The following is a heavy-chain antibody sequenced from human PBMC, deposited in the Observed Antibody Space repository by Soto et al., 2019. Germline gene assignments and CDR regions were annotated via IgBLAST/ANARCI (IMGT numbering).Heavy chain of an antibody. V-gene: IGHV3-43*01. Sequence: EVQLVESGGVVVQPGGSLRLSCAASGFTFDDYTMHWVRQAPGKGLEWVSLISWDGGSTYYADSVKGRFTISRDNSKNSLYLQMNSLRTEDTALYYCAKDWFAAAGTGYYYYGMDVWGQGTTVTVSS. CDR1: GFTFDDYT. J-gene: IGHJ6*02. CDR3: AKDWFAAAGTGYYYYGMDV. D-gene: IGHD6-13*01. CDR2: ISWDGGST.